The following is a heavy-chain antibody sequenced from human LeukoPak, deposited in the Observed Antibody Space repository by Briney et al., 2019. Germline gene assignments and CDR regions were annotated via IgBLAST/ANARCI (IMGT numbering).Heavy chain of an antibody. Sequence: PSETLSLTCTVSSGSITSYYWSWIRQPPGKGLEWIGYIYYSGSTNYNPSLTSRVTISVDTSKNQFSLQLSSVTAADTAVYYCARSPFFDDSSGYYYYYMDVWGKGTTVTISS. CDR2: IYYSGST. CDR1: SGSITSYY. J-gene: IGHJ6*03. V-gene: IGHV4-59*01. D-gene: IGHD3-22*01. CDR3: ARSPFFDDSSGYYYYYMDV.